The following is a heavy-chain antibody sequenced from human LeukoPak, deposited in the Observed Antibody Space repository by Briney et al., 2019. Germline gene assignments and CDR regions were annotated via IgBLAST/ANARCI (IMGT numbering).Heavy chain of an antibody. V-gene: IGHV3-74*01. Sequence: GGSLRLSCAGSGFAFSAHGMHWVRQGPGKGLVWVARITHEGGDANYADSVKGRFTISRDNSNKVLYLEMNSLTADDTGVYYCARVLTYFDLWGQGTLVTVSS. J-gene: IGHJ5*01. CDR2: ITHEGGDA. CDR1: GFAFSAHG. CDR3: ARVLTYFDL.